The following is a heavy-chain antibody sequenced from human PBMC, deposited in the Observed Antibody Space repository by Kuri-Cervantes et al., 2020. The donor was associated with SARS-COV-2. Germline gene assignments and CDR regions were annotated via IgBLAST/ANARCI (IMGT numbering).Heavy chain of an antibody. D-gene: IGHD2-2*02. CDR1: GGSISSYY. Sequence: ESLKISCTVSGGSISSYYWSWIRQPPGKGLEWIGSIYYSGSTYYNPSLKSRVTISVDTSKNQFSPKLSSVTAADTAVYYCARGAYCSSTSCYNENYFDYWGQGTLVTVSS. V-gene: IGHV4-59*12. J-gene: IGHJ4*02. CDR2: IYYSGST. CDR3: ARGAYCSSTSCYNENYFDY.